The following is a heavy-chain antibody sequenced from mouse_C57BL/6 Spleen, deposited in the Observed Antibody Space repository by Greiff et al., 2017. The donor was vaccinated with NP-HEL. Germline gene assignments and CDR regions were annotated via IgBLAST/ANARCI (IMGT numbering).Heavy chain of an antibody. V-gene: IGHV5-6*01. Sequence: EVKVVESGGDLVKPGGSLKLSCAASGFTFSSYGMSWVRQTPDKRLEWVATISSGGRYTYYPDSVKGRFTISRDNAKNTLYLQMSSLKSEDTAMYYCARHFVTTVASGAMDCWGQGTSVTVSS. CDR1: GFTFSSYG. CDR2: ISSGGRYT. J-gene: IGHJ4*01. D-gene: IGHD1-1*01. CDR3: ARHFVTTVASGAMDC.